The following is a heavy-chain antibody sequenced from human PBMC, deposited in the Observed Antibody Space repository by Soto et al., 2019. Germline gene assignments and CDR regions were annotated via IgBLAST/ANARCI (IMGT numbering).Heavy chain of an antibody. D-gene: IGHD4-17*01. V-gene: IGHV4-34*01. CDR1: GGSFSGYY. Sequence: SETLSLICAVYGGSFSGYYWSWIRQPPGKGLEWIGEINHSGSTNYNPSLKSRVTISVDTSKNQFSLKLSSVTAADTAVYYCAREACGDYACYYYYGMDVWGQGTTVTVSS. J-gene: IGHJ6*02. CDR2: INHSGST. CDR3: AREACGDYACYYYYGMDV.